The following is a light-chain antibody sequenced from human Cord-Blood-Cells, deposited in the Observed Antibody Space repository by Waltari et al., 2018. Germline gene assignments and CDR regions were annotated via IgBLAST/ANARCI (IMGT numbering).Light chain of an antibody. Sequence: DIELTQSPSTLSSSAGERATLSCRASQSVSSSYLSWYQQKPGQAPRLLIYAASSMATGVPDRFSGSGSGTDFTLTISRLEPEDFAVYYCQQYDSSPLTFGGGTKVEIK. J-gene: IGKJ4*01. CDR3: QQYDSSPLT. CDR1: QSVSSSY. CDR2: AAS. V-gene: IGKV3-20*01.